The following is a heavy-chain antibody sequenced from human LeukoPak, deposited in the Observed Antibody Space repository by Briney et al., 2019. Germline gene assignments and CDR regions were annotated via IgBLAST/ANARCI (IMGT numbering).Heavy chain of an antibody. D-gene: IGHD3/OR15-3a*01. CDR3: ASHGPPGLVWFDP. CDR2: IYSGGST. J-gene: IGHJ5*02. Sequence: GGSLRLSCAASGFTVSSNYMSWVRQAPGKGLEWVSVIYSGGSTYYADSVKGRFTISRDNSKNTLYLQMNSLRAEDTAVYYCASHGPPGLVWFDPWGQGTLVTVSS. CDR1: GFTVSSNY. V-gene: IGHV3-53*01.